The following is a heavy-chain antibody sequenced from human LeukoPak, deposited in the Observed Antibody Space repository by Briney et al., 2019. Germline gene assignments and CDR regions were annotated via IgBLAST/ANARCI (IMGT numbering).Heavy chain of an antibody. CDR2: IDTSGDT. V-gene: IGHV3-13*01. J-gene: IGHJ4*02. CDR1: GFTFSNYD. D-gene: IGHD4-23*01. Sequence: PGGSLRLSCAASGFTFSNYDMHWVRHPTGKGLEWVSGIDTSGDTYYPGSVKGRFTISRENAKNSLYLKMNSLRTGDTAVYYCARVSPDYGGYFDYWGQGTLVTVSS. CDR3: ARVSPDYGGYFDY.